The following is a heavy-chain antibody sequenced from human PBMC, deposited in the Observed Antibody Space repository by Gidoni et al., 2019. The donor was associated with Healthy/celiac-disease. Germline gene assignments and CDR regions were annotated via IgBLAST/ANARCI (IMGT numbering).Heavy chain of an antibody. V-gene: IGHV3-53*01. D-gene: IGHD3-22*01. J-gene: IGHJ3*02. CDR2: IYSGGST. Sequence: EVQLVESGGGFIQPGGSLRPSCAAPGFTVSSNYMSWVRQAPGKGLEWVSVIYSGGSTYYADSVKGRFTISRDNSKNTLYLQMNSLRAEDTAVYYCARGAMIVVPGAFDIWGQGTMVTVSS. CDR3: ARGAMIVVPGAFDI. CDR1: GFTVSSNY.